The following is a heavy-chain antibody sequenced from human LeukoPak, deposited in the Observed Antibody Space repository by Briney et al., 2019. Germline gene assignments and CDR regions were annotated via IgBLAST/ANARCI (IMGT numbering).Heavy chain of an antibody. D-gene: IGHD2-2*01. V-gene: IGHV3-23*01. CDR3: AREGYCSSTSCYVGAFDI. CDR1: GFTFSSYA. Sequence: GGSLRLSCAASGFTFSSYAMSWVRQAPGKGLEWVSAISGSGGSTYYADSVKGRFTISRDNSKNTLYLQMNSLRAEDTAVYYCAREGYCSSTSCYVGAFDIWGQGTVVIVSS. J-gene: IGHJ3*02. CDR2: ISGSGGST.